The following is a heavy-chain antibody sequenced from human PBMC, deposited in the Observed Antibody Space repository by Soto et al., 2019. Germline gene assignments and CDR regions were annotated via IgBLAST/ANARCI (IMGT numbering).Heavy chain of an antibody. CDR3: ATIGLDVDF. CDR1: GETFRRYA. CDR2: IIPMLGSP. J-gene: IGHJ4*02. Sequence: QLRLVQSGAEVKKPGSSVKVSYKGSGETFRRYALSWVRQAPGQGLEWMGGIIPMLGSPNYSQRFQGRVIISANESTNTAYMEFISLRSDDTAVYYCATIGLDVDFWGQGTPVVVSS. D-gene: IGHD3-22*01. V-gene: IGHV1-69*01.